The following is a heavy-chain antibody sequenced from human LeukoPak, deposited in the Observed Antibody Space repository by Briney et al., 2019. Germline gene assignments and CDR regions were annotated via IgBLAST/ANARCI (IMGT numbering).Heavy chain of an antibody. Sequence: SETLSLTCTVSGGSISSGGYYWSWIRQHPGKGLEWIGYIYYSGSTYYNPSLKSRVTISVNTSKNQFSLKLSSVTAADTAVHYCARDSREGSGSYYPPRRGFDPWGQGSLVTVSS. J-gene: IGHJ5*02. V-gene: IGHV4-31*03. CDR1: GGSISSGGYY. CDR3: ARDSREGSGSYYPPRRGFDP. D-gene: IGHD3-10*01. CDR2: IYYSGST.